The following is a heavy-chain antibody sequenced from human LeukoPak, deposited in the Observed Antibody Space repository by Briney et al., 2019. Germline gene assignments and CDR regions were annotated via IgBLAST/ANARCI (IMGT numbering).Heavy chain of an antibody. CDR3: AKLPGDYGPY. D-gene: IGHD4-17*01. V-gene: IGHV3-23*01. J-gene: IGHJ4*02. CDR1: GFTFSSYA. CDR2: ISGSGLST. Sequence: GGSLRLSCAASGFTFSSYAMNWVRQAPGKGLEWVSYISGSGLSTYFADSAKGRFTISRDNSKNTLYLQMNSLRAEDTAVYYCAKLPGDYGPYWGQGTLVTVSS.